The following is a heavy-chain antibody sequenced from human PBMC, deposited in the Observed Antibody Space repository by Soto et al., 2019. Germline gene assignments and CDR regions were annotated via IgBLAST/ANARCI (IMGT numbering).Heavy chain of an antibody. CDR3: ARDPEVGVSPAAMWYFDL. Sequence: ASVKVSCKASGGTFSSYAIGWVRQAPGQGLEWMGGIIPIFGTANYAQKFQGRVTITADESTSTAYMELSSLRSEDTAVYYCARDPEVGVSPAAMWYFDLWGRGTLVTVSS. CDR2: IIPIFGTA. J-gene: IGHJ2*01. D-gene: IGHD2-2*01. CDR1: GGTFSSYA. V-gene: IGHV1-69*13.